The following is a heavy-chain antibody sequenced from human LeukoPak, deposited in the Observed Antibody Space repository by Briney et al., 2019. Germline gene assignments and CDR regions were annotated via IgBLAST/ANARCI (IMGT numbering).Heavy chain of an antibody. CDR2: ISGSGGST. Sequence: GGSLRLSCAATGFTSVNYAMSWVRQAPGKGLEWVSAISGSGGSTYYADSVKGRFTISRDNAKNTLYLQMNNLRADDTAVYYCAGGGGLEHNWFDPWGQGTLVTVSS. J-gene: IGHJ5*02. V-gene: IGHV3-23*01. D-gene: IGHD3-16*01. CDR1: GFTSVNYA. CDR3: AGGGGLEHNWFDP.